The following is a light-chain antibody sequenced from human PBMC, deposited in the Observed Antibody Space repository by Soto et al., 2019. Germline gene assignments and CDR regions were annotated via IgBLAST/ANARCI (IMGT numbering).Light chain of an antibody. Sequence: QSVLTQPASVSGSPGQSITISCTGTSSDVGSYNLVSWYQQHPGKAPKLMIYEGSKWPSGVSNRFSGSKSGNTASLTISGLQAEDEADYYCCSYATSSTVVFGGGTKLTVL. CDR1: SSDVGSYNL. CDR2: EGS. V-gene: IGLV2-23*01. CDR3: CSYATSSTVV. J-gene: IGLJ2*01.